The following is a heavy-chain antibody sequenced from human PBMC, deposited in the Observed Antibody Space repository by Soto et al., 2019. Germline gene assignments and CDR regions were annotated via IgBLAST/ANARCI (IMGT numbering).Heavy chain of an antibody. D-gene: IGHD6-19*01. CDR1: GGTFSSYA. J-gene: IGHJ6*02. CDR3: ARDQGYSSGVGMDV. V-gene: IGHV1-69*13. Sequence: SVXVSCKASGGTFSSYAISWVRQAPGQGLEWMGGIIPIFGTANYAQKFQGRVTITADESTSTAYMELSSLRSEDTAVYYCARDQGYSSGVGMDVWGQGTTVTVSS. CDR2: IIPIFGTA.